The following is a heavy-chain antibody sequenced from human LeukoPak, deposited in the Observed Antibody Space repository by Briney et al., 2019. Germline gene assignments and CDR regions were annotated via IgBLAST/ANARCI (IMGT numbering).Heavy chain of an antibody. CDR3: AKDYGITGTGGAWLDP. J-gene: IGHJ5*02. CDR2: ISSGSSTI. V-gene: IGHV3-11*04. CDR1: GYSISSGYY. Sequence: EPSETLSLTCAVSGYSISSGYYWGWIRQPPGKGLEWVSYISSGSSTIYYADSVRGRFTISRDNAKNSLCLQMNSLRAEDTAVYYCAKDYGITGTGGAWLDPWGRGTLVTVSS. D-gene: IGHD1-20*01.